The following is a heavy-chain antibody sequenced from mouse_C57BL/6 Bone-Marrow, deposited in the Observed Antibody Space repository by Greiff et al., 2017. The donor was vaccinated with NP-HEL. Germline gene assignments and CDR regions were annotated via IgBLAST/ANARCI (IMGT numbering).Heavy chain of an antibody. V-gene: IGHV1-64*01. D-gene: IGHD1-1*01. J-gene: IGHJ4*01. Sequence: QVQLQQPGAEVVKPGASVKLSCKASGYTFTSYWMHWVKQRPGQGLEWIGMIHPNSGSTNYNEKFKSKATLTVDKSSSTAYMQLSSLTSEDSAVYYCARWFVTTVVAQYYYAMDYWGQGTSVTVSA. CDR1: GYTFTSYW. CDR2: IHPNSGST. CDR3: ARWFVTTVVAQYYYAMDY.